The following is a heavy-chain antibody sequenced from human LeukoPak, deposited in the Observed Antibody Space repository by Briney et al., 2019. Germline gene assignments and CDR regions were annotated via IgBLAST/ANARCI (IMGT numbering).Heavy chain of an antibody. CDR1: GYTFTSYG. CDR2: ISAYNGNT. CDR3: ARDGRWLQFQYYFDY. J-gene: IGHJ4*02. D-gene: IGHD5-24*01. V-gene: IGHV1-18*01. Sequence: ASVKVSCKASGYTFTSYGISWVRQAPGQGLEWMGWISAYNGNTNYAQKLRGRVTMTTDTSTSTAYMELRSLRSDDTAVYYCARDGRWLQFQYYFDYWGQGTLVTVSS.